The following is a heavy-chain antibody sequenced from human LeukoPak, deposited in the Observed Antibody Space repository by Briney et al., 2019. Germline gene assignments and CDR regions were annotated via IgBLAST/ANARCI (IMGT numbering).Heavy chain of an antibody. D-gene: IGHD2-21*02. CDR3: ARERLAYCGGDCP. CDR1: GFTFSNYW. CDR2: VNGDGSDT. Sequence: GGSLRLSCAASGFTFSNYWMHWVHQAPGKGPMWVSCVNGDGSDTLYADSVKGRFTISRDNAKNTVYLQMNSLRGEDTAVYYCARERLAYCGGDCPWGQGTLVTVPS. J-gene: IGHJ5*02. V-gene: IGHV3-74*01.